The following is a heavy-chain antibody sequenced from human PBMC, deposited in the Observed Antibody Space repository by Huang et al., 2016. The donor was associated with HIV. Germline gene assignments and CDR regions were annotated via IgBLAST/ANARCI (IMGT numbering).Heavy chain of an antibody. V-gene: IGHV1-46*01. J-gene: IGHJ4*02. CDR3: ARALLLFGLGSPLDF. D-gene: IGHD3-10*01. Sequence: QVQLVQSGAEVKKPGASVKISCKASGYTFTTYHMHWVRQAPRQGLEWMGMINPSGASTRYAQTFQGRVTMTSDTSTSTVYMELSSLTPEDTAVYYCARALLLFGLGSPLDFWGQGSLVTVSS. CDR1: GYTFTTYH. CDR2: INPSGAST.